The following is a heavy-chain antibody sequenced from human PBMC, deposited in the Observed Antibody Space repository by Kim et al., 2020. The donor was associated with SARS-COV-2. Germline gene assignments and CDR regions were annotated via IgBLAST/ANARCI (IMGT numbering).Heavy chain of an antibody. CDR2: ISGDGGFT. CDR1: GFTFDDYT. V-gene: IGHV3-43*02. Sequence: GGSLRLSCAASGFTFDDYTMNWVRQTPGKGLEWVSLISGDGGFTYYTDSVKGRFTISRDNSKNSLYLQMNSLRTEDTALYYCAKGTRGYNYGGTCDYWGQGTLLTVFS. D-gene: IGHD5-12*01. CDR3: AKGTRGYNYGGTCDY. J-gene: IGHJ4*02.